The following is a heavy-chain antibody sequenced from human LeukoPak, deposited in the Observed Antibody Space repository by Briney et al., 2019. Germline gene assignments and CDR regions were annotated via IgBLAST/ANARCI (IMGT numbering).Heavy chain of an antibody. CDR2: INSDGSST. CDR1: GFTFSSYW. Sequence: GGSLRLSCAASGFTFSSYWMHWVRQSPGKGLVWVSRINSDGSSTSYADSVKGRFTISRDNAKNTLYLQMNSLRAEDTAVYYCARDVGGSYSSDAFDIWGQGTMVTVSS. D-gene: IGHD3-16*01. CDR3: ARDVGGSYSSDAFDI. V-gene: IGHV3-74*01. J-gene: IGHJ3*02.